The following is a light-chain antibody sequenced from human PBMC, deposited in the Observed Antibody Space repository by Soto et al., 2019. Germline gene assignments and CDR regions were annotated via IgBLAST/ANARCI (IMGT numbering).Light chain of an antibody. Sequence: DNVLKQSPGTLSLSPGERATLSCRASQSVSNNYLAWYQQKPGQAPRLLIYGASTRATGIPDRFSGSGSGTDFTLTISRLEPEDFAVYYCQQYSISYTLGQGTKVDIK. J-gene: IGKJ2*01. CDR2: GAS. V-gene: IGKV3-20*01. CDR1: QSVSNNY. CDR3: QQYSISYT.